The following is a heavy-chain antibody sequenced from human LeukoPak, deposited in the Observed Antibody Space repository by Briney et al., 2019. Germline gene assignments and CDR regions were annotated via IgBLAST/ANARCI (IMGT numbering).Heavy chain of an antibody. J-gene: IGHJ4*02. CDR3: VTVEQWLGRALLY. D-gene: IGHD6-19*01. V-gene: IGHV3-74*01. CDR1: GFSFSNYW. CDR2: INSDGSTT. Sequence: GGSLRLSCVVSGFSFSNYWMHWVRQAPGKGLVWVSRINSDGSTTSYAASVKGRFTISRDNAKNTLYLQMNSLKTDDTAVYYCVTVEQWLGRALLYWGQGTLVTVSS.